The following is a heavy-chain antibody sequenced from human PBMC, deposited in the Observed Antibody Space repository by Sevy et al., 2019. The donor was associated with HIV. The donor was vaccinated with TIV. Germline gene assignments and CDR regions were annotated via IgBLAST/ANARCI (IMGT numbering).Heavy chain of an antibody. D-gene: IGHD3-3*01. Sequence: GGSLRLSCAASGFTFSSYSMNWVRQAPGKGLEWVSSISSSSSYIYYADSVKGRFTISRDNAKNSLYLQRNSLRAEDTAVYYCARGASPYYDFWSGPEDYWGQGTLVTVSS. V-gene: IGHV3-21*01. CDR3: ARGASPYYDFWSGPEDY. CDR1: GFTFSSYS. J-gene: IGHJ4*02. CDR2: ISSSSSYI.